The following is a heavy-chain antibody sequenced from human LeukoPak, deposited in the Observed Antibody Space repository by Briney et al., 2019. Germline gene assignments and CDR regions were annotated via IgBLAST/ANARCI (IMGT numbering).Heavy chain of an antibody. J-gene: IGHJ4*02. Sequence: GAPVKVSCKASGYTFTGYYMHWVRQAPGQGLEWMGWINPNSGGTNYAQKFQGRVTMTRDTSISTAYMELSRLRSDDTAVYYCARPPLGYCSSTSCPMGYWGQGTLVTVSS. V-gene: IGHV1-2*02. CDR1: GYTFTGYY. CDR3: ARPPLGYCSSTSCPMGY. D-gene: IGHD2-2*01. CDR2: INPNSGGT.